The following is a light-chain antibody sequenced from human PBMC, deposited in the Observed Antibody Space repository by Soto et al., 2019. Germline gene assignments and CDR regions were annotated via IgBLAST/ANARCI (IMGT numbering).Light chain of an antibody. Sequence: EIVLTHSPGTLSLSPGERARLSCRASQIVIENYLAWYQQKPGQAPRVLIYDASTRATGIPARISGSGSGTEFTLTITRMQSEDFAVYYCQQYNQWRTFGHGTKVDIK. CDR2: DAS. V-gene: IGKV3-15*01. J-gene: IGKJ1*01. CDR3: QQYNQWRT. CDR1: QIVIENY.